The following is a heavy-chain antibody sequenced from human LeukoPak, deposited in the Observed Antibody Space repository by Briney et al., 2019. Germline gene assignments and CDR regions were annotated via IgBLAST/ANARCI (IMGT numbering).Heavy chain of an antibody. Sequence: SETLSLTCSVSGASIRNYYWSWIRQRPGKGLEWIGYIYCSGSTNYNPSLKSRVTISVDTSKSQFSLKLSSVSAADTAVYYCATADIVATSFDYWGQGTLFTVSS. J-gene: IGHJ4*02. CDR2: IYCSGST. V-gene: IGHV4-59*01. CDR1: GASIRNYY. CDR3: ATADIVATSFDY. D-gene: IGHD5-12*01.